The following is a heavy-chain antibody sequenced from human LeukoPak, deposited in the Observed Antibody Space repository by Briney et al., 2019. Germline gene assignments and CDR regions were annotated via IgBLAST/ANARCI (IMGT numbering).Heavy chain of an antibody. CDR2: ISYDGSDK. Sequence: GGSLRLSCAASGFXFSSYGIHWVRQAPGRGLEWVAVISYDGSDKYYADSVKGRFTMSRENAKNTLFLQMNSLRVEDTAIYYCAKGRAPYSGSYHGMDVWGQGTTVTVSS. CDR1: GFXFSSYG. CDR3: AKGRAPYSGSYHGMDV. D-gene: IGHD1-26*01. J-gene: IGHJ6*02. V-gene: IGHV3-30*18.